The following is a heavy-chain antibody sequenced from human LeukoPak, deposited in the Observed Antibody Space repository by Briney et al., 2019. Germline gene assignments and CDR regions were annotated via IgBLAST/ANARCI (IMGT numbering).Heavy chain of an antibody. D-gene: IGHD6-6*01. V-gene: IGHV3-23*01. Sequence: PGGSLRLSCAASGFTFSSYAMSWVRQAPGKGLEWVSAISGSGGSTYYADSVKGRFTISRDNSKNTLYLQMNSLRAEDTAVYYCATLSSIAARPLASVDYWGQGTLVTVSS. CDR1: GFTFSSYA. J-gene: IGHJ4*02. CDR2: ISGSGGST. CDR3: ATLSSIAARPLASVDY.